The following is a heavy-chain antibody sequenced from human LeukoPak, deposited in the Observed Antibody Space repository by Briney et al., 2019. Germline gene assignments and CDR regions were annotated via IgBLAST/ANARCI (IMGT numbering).Heavy chain of an antibody. D-gene: IGHD2-15*01. J-gene: IGHJ4*02. V-gene: IGHV3-20*04. Sequence: GGSLRLSCAASGFTVSRNYMSWVRQAPGKGLEWVSGINWNGGSTTYADSVKGRFTISRDNAENSLYLQMNSLRAEDTALYYCARDGCSGGSCYRDYWGQGTLVTVSS. CDR2: INWNGGST. CDR3: ARDGCSGGSCYRDY. CDR1: GFTVSRNY.